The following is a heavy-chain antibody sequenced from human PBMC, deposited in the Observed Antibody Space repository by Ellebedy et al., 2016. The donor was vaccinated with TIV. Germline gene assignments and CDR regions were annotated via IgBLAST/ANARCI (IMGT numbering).Heavy chain of an antibody. CDR1: GYSISSGYY. D-gene: IGHD1-26*01. Sequence: MPSETLSLTCTVSGYSISSGYYWGWVRQPPGEGLEWIGSFSHYGISYYNPSLKSRLTISLDTSANQFSLKLSSVTAADTAVYYCAREQWEQGQHGDAFNIWGQGKMVTISS. CDR3: AREQWEQGQHGDAFNI. J-gene: IGHJ3*02. CDR2: FSHYGIS. V-gene: IGHV4-38-2*02.